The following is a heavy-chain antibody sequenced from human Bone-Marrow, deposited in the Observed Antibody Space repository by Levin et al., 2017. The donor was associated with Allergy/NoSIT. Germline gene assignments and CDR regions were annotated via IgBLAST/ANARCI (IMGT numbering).Heavy chain of an antibody. Sequence: SETLSLTCSLSGGSISTGGFHWSWVRQRPGKGLEWIGYIYYSGNTYYNPSLQSRLSISIDTSKYQFSLRLTSVTAADTAVYYCAREDGYVFDYWGQGTLVTVSS. CDR2: IYYSGNT. V-gene: IGHV4-31*03. CDR3: AREDGYVFDY. J-gene: IGHJ4*02. CDR1: GGSISTGGFH. D-gene: IGHD5-24*01.